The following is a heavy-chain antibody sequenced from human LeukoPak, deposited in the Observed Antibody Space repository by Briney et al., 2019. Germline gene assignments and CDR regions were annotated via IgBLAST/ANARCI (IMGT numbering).Heavy chain of an antibody. Sequence: SETLSLTCTGSGGSISSYYWSWIRQPPGKGLEWIGYIYYSGSTNYNPSLKSRVTISVDTSKNQFSLKLSSVTAADTAVYYCARAQYSSSWDYWGQGPLVTVSS. CDR3: ARAQYSSSWDY. CDR1: GGSISSYY. J-gene: IGHJ4*02. V-gene: IGHV4-59*01. D-gene: IGHD6-13*01. CDR2: IYYSGST.